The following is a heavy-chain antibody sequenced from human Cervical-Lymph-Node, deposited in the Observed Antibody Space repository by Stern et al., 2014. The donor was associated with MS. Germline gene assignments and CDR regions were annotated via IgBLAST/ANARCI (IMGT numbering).Heavy chain of an antibody. V-gene: IGHV3-11*01. Sequence: QMQLVQSGGGSVKPGGSLRLSCTTSGFTFSDYYMTWIRQTPGKGLECISYISSTSRTTYYADSVKGRCTISRDSANNSLYLQMNSLRVDDTAVYYCARVLPRSPTSHNWLDSWGQGTLVTVSS. CDR2: ISSTSRTT. CDR1: GFTFSDYY. CDR3: ARVLPRSPTSHNWLDS. J-gene: IGHJ5*01.